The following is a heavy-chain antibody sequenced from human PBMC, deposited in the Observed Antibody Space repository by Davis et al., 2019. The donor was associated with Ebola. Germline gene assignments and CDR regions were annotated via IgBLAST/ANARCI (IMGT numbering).Heavy chain of an antibody. V-gene: IGHV1-69*13. CDR3: ARGRGANWFDP. CDR1: GGNFSNYD. J-gene: IGHJ5*02. D-gene: IGHD3-10*01. CDR2: IIPMFGLE. Sequence: SVKVSCKASGGNFSNYDITWVRQAPGQGLEWMGGIIPMFGLEKYAQKFQGRVTITADESTTTAYMELSSLRSEDTAVYYCARGRGANWFDPWGQGTLVTVSS.